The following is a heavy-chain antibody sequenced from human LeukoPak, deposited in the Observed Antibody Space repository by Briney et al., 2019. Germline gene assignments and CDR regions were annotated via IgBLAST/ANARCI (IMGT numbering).Heavy chain of an antibody. CDR2: IRGGGGRT. CDR1: GFTFKSYC. D-gene: IGHD2-2*03. Sequence: GGSLRLSCVASGFTFKSYCMSWVRQAPGKGLEWVSSIRGGGGRTYYADYVKGRFTISRDNSKNSMYLQMNSLRAKDTALYFGAKDDGYCSSTSCFLEYWGEGTLVTVSS. J-gene: IGHJ4*02. V-gene: IGHV3-23*01. CDR3: AKDDGYCSSTSCFLEY.